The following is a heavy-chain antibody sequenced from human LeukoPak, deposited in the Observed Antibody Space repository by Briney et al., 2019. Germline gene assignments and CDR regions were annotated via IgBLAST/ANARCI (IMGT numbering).Heavy chain of an antibody. Sequence: GGSLRLSCGASGFTFSDYSMNWVRQAPGKGLEWISYVGISSGNTKYAASVKGRFTISGDSAKNSVFLQMNNLRVEDTAVYYCARDHRYAFDNWGQGTLVTVSS. CDR3: ARDHRYAFDN. CDR2: VGISSGNT. J-gene: IGHJ4*02. D-gene: IGHD5-12*01. V-gene: IGHV3-48*04. CDR1: GFTFSDYS.